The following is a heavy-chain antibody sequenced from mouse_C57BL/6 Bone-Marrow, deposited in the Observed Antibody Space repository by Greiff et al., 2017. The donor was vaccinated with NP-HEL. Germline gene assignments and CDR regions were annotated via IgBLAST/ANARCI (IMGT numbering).Heavy chain of an antibody. D-gene: IGHD2-4*01. CDR3: ARLGIYYDYDGFAY. V-gene: IGHV1-9*01. CDR1: GYKFTGYW. CDR2: ILPGRGST. J-gene: IGHJ3*01. Sequence: QVQLQQSGAERMKPGASVKLSCKATGYKFTGYWIEWVKQRPGQGLGWIGEILPGRGSTNYNEKFKGKATFTADTSSNTAYMQRSSLTTEDSAIYYCARLGIYYDYDGFAYWGQGTLVTVSA.